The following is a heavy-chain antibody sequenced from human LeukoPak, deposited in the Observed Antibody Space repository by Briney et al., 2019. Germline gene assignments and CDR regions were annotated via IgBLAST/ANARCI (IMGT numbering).Heavy chain of an antibody. CDR3: ARRIQGMAPYYFDY. V-gene: IGHV3-74*01. Sequence: QPGGSLRLSCTASGFTISSYWMHCVRHPPAKGLVWVSRINSDGGSTSYADSAQRRLTISRDNAKNTLYLQMNSLRAEDTAVYYCARRIQGMAPYYFDYWGQGTLVTVSS. CDR2: INSDGGST. CDR1: GFTISSYW. J-gene: IGHJ4*02. D-gene: IGHD5-24*01.